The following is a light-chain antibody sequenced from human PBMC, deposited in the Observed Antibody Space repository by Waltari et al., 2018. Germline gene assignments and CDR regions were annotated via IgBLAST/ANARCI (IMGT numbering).Light chain of an antibody. Sequence: EVVLTQSPGTLSLSPGERATLACRASQSVGTSLAWYQQKPGQAPRLRIYGASRRATGIPDRFSGSWSGTDFSLTISRLEPEEFAVYYCQHYVRLPATFGQGTKVEI. CDR2: GAS. CDR3: QHYVRLPAT. V-gene: IGKV3-20*01. CDR1: QSVGTS. J-gene: IGKJ1*01.